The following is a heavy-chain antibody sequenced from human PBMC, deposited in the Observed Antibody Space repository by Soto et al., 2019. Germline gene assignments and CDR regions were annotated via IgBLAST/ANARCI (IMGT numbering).Heavy chain of an antibody. D-gene: IGHD3-22*01. CDR1: GFTFSNYS. J-gene: IGHJ4*02. CDR3: ARVYYYDSSGYYPADY. V-gene: IGHV3-21*01. CDR2: ISSSSTYI. Sequence: SLRLSCAASGFTFSNYSVNWVRQALGEGLEWVSSISSSSTYIYYADSVKGRFTISRDNAKNSLYLQLSSLRAEDTAVYYCARVYYYDSSGYYPADYWGKGTLVTVAS.